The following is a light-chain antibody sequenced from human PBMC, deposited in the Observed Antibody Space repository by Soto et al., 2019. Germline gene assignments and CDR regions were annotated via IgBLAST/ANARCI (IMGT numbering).Light chain of an antibody. CDR1: TGPVTSGHF. J-gene: IGLJ2*01. CDR2: DTI. CDR3: CIGALVV. V-gene: IGLV7-46*01. Sequence: QAVVTQEPSLTVSPGGTVTLTCGSSTGPVTSGHFAYWFQQRPGQAPRTLIFDTITKHSWTPARFSGSLLGGKAALTLSSAQPEDEADYYFCIGALVVFGGGTKLTVL.